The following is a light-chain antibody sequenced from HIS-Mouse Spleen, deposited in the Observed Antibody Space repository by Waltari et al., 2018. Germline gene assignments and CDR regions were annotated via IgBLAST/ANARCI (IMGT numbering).Light chain of an antibody. V-gene: IGKV1-9*01. CDR3: QQLNSYPPT. J-gene: IGKJ1*01. Sequence: DIQLTQSPSFLSASVGDRVTITCRASQGISSYLAWYQQKPGKAPKLLIYAASTLQSGVPSRFSGSGSGTEFTLTISSLQPEDFATYYCQQLNSYPPTLGQGTKVEIK. CDR1: QGISSY. CDR2: AAS.